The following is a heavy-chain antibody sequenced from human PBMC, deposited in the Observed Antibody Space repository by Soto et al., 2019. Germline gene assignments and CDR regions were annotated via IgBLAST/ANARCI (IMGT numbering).Heavy chain of an antibody. D-gene: IGHD5-12*01. V-gene: IGHV1-69*13. CDR3: AREGSGYNF. Sequence: SVKVSCKASGGTFSSFGISWVRQAPGQGLEWMGGIIPVFGRPNYAQRFRGRLTITADESTNTGYMELIDLRSEDTAVYYCAREGSGYNFWGQGTQVTV. J-gene: IGHJ1*01. CDR1: GGTFSSFG. CDR2: IIPVFGRP.